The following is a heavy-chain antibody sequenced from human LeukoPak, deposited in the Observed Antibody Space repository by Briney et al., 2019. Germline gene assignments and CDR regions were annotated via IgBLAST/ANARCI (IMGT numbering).Heavy chain of an antibody. D-gene: IGHD6-13*01. Sequence: ASVEVSCKASGYTFTGYYMHWVRQAPGQGLEWMGWINPNSGGTNYAQKFQGRVTMTRDTSISTAYMELSRLRSDDTAVYYCARDLLYNSSWYDSGGNWFDPWGQGTLVTVSS. V-gene: IGHV1-2*02. CDR1: GYTFTGYY. CDR3: ARDLLYNSSWYDSGGNWFDP. CDR2: INPNSGGT. J-gene: IGHJ5*02.